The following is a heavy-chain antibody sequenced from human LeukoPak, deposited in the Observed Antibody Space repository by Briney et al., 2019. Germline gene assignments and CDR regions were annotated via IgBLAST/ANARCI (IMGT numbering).Heavy chain of an antibody. Sequence: GGSLRLSCAASGFTFSSYAMSWVRQAPGKGLEWVSAISGSGGSTYYADSVKGRFTISRDNAKNSLYLQMNSLRAEDTAVYYCARDPGGGYMDVWGKGTTVTVSS. J-gene: IGHJ6*03. CDR2: ISGSGGST. CDR1: GFTFSSYA. V-gene: IGHV3-23*01. CDR3: ARDPGGGYMDV.